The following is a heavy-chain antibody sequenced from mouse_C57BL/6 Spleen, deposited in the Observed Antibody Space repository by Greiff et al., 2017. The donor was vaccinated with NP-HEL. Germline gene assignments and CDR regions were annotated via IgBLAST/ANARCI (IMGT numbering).Heavy chain of an antibody. CDR2: IYPGSGNT. J-gene: IGHJ2*01. D-gene: IGHD2-4*01. V-gene: IGHV1-66*01. CDR1: GYSFTSYY. CDR3: ARGLQGFDY. Sequence: VQLQESGPELVKPGASVKISCKASGYSFTSYYIHWVKQRPGQGLEWIGWIYPGSGNTKYNEKFKGKATLTADTSSSTAYMQLSSLTSEDSAVYYCARGLQGFDYWGQGTTLTVSS.